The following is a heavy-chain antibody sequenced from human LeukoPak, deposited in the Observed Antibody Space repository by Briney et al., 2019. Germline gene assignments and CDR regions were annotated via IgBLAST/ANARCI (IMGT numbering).Heavy chain of an antibody. Sequence: GGSLRLSCAASGFTFSDYSMNWVRQAPGKGLEWISYIGIDSGKTKYADSVKGRFTISGDKAKSSLYLQMSSLRVEDTAMYYCARDYRYAFDNWGQGTLVTVSS. CDR1: GFTFSDYS. V-gene: IGHV3-48*01. J-gene: IGHJ4*02. D-gene: IGHD1-1*01. CDR3: ARDYRYAFDN. CDR2: IGIDSGKT.